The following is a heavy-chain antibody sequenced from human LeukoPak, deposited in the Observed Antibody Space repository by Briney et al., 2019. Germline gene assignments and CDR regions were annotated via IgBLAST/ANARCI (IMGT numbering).Heavy chain of an antibody. Sequence: ASVKVSCKASGYTFTSYDINWVRQATGQGLEWMGWMNPNSGNTGYAQKFQGRVTMTRNTSISTAYMELSSLRSEDTAVYYCARSSGYSYGSGYYFDYWGQETLVTVSS. J-gene: IGHJ4*02. CDR1: GYTFTSYD. V-gene: IGHV1-8*01. D-gene: IGHD5-18*01. CDR3: ARSSGYSYGSGYYFDY. CDR2: MNPNSGNT.